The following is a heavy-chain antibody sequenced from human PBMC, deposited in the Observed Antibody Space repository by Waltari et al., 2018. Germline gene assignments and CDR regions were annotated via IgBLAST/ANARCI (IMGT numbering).Heavy chain of an antibody. CDR3: ARDSGSYSGWFDP. J-gene: IGHJ5*02. Sequence: QVQLQESGPGLVKPSETLSLTCTVSGGSISSYYWSWIRQPPGKGLEWIGYIYYSGSTNDNPSRKSRVTISVDTSKNQFSLKLSSVTAADTAVYYCARDSGSYSGWFDPWGQGTLVTVSS. D-gene: IGHD1-26*01. V-gene: IGHV4-59*01. CDR1: GGSISSYY. CDR2: IYYSGST.